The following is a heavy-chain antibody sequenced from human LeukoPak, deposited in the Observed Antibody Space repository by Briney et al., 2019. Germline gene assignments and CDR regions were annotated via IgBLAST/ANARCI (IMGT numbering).Heavy chain of an antibody. CDR2: ISGSGGST. CDR3: AKKVPGYSSSWYDY. CDR1: GFTFSSYA. V-gene: IGHV3-23*01. J-gene: IGHJ4*02. Sequence: PEGSLRLSCAASGFTFSSYAMSWVRQAPGKGLEWVSAISGSGGSTYYADSVKGRFTISRDNSKNTLYLQMNSLRAEDTAVYYCAKKVPGYSSSWYDYWGQGTLVTVSS. D-gene: IGHD6-13*01.